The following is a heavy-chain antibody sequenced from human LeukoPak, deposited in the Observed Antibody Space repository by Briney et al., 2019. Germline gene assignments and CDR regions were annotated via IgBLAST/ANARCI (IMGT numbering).Heavy chain of an antibody. CDR2: IYPGDSDT. V-gene: IGHV5-51*01. J-gene: IGHJ3*02. CDR3: ATHSRIAAAGTSMDAFDI. D-gene: IGHD6-13*01. CDR1: GYSFTSYW. Sequence: ESLKISCKGSGYSFTSYWIGWVRQMPGKGLEWMGIIYPGDSDTRYSPSFQGQVTISADKSISTAYLQWSSLKASDTAMYYCATHSRIAAAGTSMDAFDIWGQGTMVTVSS.